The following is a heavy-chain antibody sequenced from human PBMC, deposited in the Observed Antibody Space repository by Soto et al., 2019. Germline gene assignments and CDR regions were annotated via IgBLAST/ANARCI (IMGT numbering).Heavy chain of an antibody. Sequence: QVQLVESGGGVVQPGRSLRLSCVTSGFTFSNYAIHWVRQAPGKGLEWVSVISFDGSDKYYADSVKGRFTISRDNSKNTRDLQMNSLRGEYTAVYYCARDISTLLNAFFYYGRDVWGRVTTVPVSS. CDR2: ISFDGSDK. V-gene: IGHV3-30-3*01. CDR3: ARDISTLLNAFFYYGRDV. J-gene: IGHJ6*02. CDR1: GFTFSNYA. D-gene: IGHD3-9*01.